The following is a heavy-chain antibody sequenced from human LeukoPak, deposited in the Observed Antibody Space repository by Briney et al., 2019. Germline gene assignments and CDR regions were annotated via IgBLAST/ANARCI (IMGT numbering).Heavy chain of an antibody. V-gene: IGHV3-66*02. J-gene: IGHJ4*01. D-gene: IGHD4-23*01. CDR1: GFTVSSYY. Sequence: GGSLRLSCAASGFTVSSYYMSWVRQAPGKGLEWVSVIYSGGGTYHADSVKGRIIISRDSSRNTLHLQMNSLRAEDTAVYYCARLYGGNSVGDYWGQGTLVTVSS. CDR2: IYSGGGT. CDR3: ARLYGGNSVGDY.